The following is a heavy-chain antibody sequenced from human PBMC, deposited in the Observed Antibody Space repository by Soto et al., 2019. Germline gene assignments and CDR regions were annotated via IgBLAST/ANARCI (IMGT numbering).Heavy chain of an antibody. V-gene: IGHV3-23*01. CDR3: AKVSSSWYSGFFDL. J-gene: IGHJ4*02. CDR2: LSDSGGST. CDR1: GFTFSSHA. D-gene: IGHD6-13*01. Sequence: GGSLRLSCTASGFTFSSHAMTWGLQAPWKGLEWVSGLSDSGGSTYYADPVKGRFTISRDNSMNTLYLQMNTLRAEDTAVYYCAKVSSSWYSGFFDLWGQGTLVTVSS.